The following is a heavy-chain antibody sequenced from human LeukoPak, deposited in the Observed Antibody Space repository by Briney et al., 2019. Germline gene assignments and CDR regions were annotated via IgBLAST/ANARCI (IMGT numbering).Heavy chain of an antibody. J-gene: IGHJ4*02. CDR1: GGSISSSSYY. Sequence: SETLSLTCTVSGGSISSSSYYWGWIRQPPGKGLEWIGRIHTSGSTNYNPSLKSRVTMSVDTSKNQFSLKLTFVTAADTAVYYCARDRYYYDSSGYYVFDYWGQGTLVTVSS. CDR3: ARDRYYYDSSGYYVFDY. V-gene: IGHV4-39*07. D-gene: IGHD3-22*01. CDR2: IHTSGST.